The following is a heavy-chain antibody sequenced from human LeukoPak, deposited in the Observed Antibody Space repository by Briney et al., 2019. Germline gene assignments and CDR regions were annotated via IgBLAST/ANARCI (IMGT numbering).Heavy chain of an antibody. V-gene: IGHV3-30*18. CDR2: ISYDGSNK. Sequence: PGGSLRLSCAASGFTFSSYGMHWVRQAPGKGLEWVAVISYDGSNKYYADSVKGRFTISRDNSKNTLYLQMNSLRAEDTAVYYCAKGPLAVAGSWGQGTLVTVSS. CDR1: GFTFSSYG. CDR3: AKGPLAVAGS. J-gene: IGHJ4*02. D-gene: IGHD6-19*01.